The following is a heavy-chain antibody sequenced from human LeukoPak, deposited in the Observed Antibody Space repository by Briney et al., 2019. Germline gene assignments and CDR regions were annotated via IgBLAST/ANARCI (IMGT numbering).Heavy chain of an antibody. CDR3: VRDHLAVAGMRLAWFDP. D-gene: IGHD6-19*01. CDR1: GGSISSGSDY. CDR2: IDTSGGT. Sequence: SETLSLTCTVSGGSISSGSDYWSWIRQPAGKGLEWIGHIDTSGGTNYNPSLKSRVTISVDTSKNQFSLELSSVTAADTAAYYCVRDHLAVAGMRLAWFDPWGQGTVVTVSS. V-gene: IGHV4-61*09. J-gene: IGHJ5*02.